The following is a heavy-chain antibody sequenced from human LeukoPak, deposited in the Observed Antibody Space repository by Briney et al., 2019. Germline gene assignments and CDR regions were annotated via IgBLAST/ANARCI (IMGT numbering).Heavy chain of an antibody. CDR1: GFTFSSYS. D-gene: IGHD2-2*01. CDR2: ISSSSSYI. CDR3: AKMPSFKEYQPLSPPGYYMDV. V-gene: IGHV3-21*04. J-gene: IGHJ6*03. Sequence: GGSLRLSCAASGFTFSSYSMNWVRQAPGKGLEWVSSISSSSSYIYYADSVKGRFTISRDNSKNTLYLQMNSLRAEDTAVYYCAKMPSFKEYQPLSPPGYYMDVWGKGTTVTVSS.